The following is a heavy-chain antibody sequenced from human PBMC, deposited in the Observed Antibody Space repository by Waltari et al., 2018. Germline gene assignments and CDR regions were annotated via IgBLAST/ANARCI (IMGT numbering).Heavy chain of an antibody. CDR2: LFYSGNS. V-gene: IGHV4-39*01. J-gene: IGHJ4*01. D-gene: IGHD3-10*01. Sequence: QLQLQESGPGLVKPSETLSLTCTVSGGSIRSSSNYWGGIRQPPGKGLEWLGSLFYSGNSDYNPSLKSRVTISADTSKNQFSLRLSFVTAADTAVYYCAKSGTDYGSGSYYKDWGHGTLVTVSS. CDR3: AKSGTDYGSGSYYKD. CDR1: GGSIRSSSNY.